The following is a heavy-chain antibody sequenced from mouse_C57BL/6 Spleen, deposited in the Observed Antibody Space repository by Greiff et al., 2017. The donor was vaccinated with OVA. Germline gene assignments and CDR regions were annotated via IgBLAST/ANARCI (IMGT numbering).Heavy chain of an antibody. Sequence: QVQLQQSGPGLVQPSQSLSITCTVSGFSLTSYGVHWVRQSPGKGLEWLGVIWSGGSTDYNAAFISRLSISKDNSKSQVFFKMNSQQADDTAIYYCARNSNYYFDYWGQGTTLTVSS. D-gene: IGHD2-5*01. CDR1: GFSLTSYG. CDR3: ARNSNYYFDY. CDR2: IWSGGST. J-gene: IGHJ2*01. V-gene: IGHV2-2*01.